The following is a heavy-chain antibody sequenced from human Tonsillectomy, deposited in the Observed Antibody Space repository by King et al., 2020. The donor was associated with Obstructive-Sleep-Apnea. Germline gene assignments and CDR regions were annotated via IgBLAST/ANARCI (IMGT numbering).Heavy chain of an antibody. Sequence: QLVQSGGGLVKPGGSLRLSCAASGFTFSDYYMSWIRQAPGKGLEWVSSISSSVGTIYYADSVKGRFPISRDNAKNSLYLQMNSLRAEDTAVYYCASNYYDTSGDSHLPDYWGQGTLVTVSS. V-gene: IGHV3-11*01. J-gene: IGHJ4*02. CDR2: ISSSVGTI. D-gene: IGHD3-22*01. CDR1: GFTFSDYY. CDR3: ASNYYDTSGDSHLPDY.